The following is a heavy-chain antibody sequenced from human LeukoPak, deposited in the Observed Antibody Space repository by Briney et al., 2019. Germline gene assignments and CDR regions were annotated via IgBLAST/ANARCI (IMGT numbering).Heavy chain of an antibody. Sequence: GGSLRLSCAASGFTFSSYAMSWVRQAPGKGLEWVSAISGSGGSTYYADSVKGRFTTSRDNSKNMLNLQMNSLRAEDTAIYYCAKWARHYDILTGSNWFDPWGQGTLVTVSS. J-gene: IGHJ5*02. D-gene: IGHD3-9*01. CDR1: GFTFSSYA. V-gene: IGHV3-23*01. CDR2: ISGSGGST. CDR3: AKWARHYDILTGSNWFDP.